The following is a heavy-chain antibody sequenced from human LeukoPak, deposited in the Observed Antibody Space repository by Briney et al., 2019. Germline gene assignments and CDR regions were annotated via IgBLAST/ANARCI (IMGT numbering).Heavy chain of an antibody. J-gene: IGHJ4*02. Sequence: SQTLSLTCTVSGGSISSSSYYWSWIRQPPGKGLEWIGYINYSGDTNSNPSLESRVTISVDTSRKQFSLRLNSVTAADTAVYFCARIYAGGSFFDYWGQGTLVTVSS. CDR2: INYSGDT. V-gene: IGHV4-61*05. CDR3: ARIYAGGSFFDY. D-gene: IGHD3-10*01. CDR1: GGSISSSSYY.